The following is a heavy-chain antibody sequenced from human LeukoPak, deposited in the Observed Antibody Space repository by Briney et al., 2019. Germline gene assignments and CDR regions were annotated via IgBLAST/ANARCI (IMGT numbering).Heavy chain of an antibody. CDR3: ARAIGKSEGY. CDR2: INHNGNVN. Sequence: GGSLRLSCAASGFTFRSYWMNWARQAPGKGLEWVASINHNGNVNYYVDSVRGRFTISRDNAKSSLYLQMDSLRAEDTAVYYCARAIGKSEGYWGQGTLVTVSS. D-gene: IGHD4-23*01. V-gene: IGHV3-7*01. J-gene: IGHJ4*02. CDR1: GFTFRSYW.